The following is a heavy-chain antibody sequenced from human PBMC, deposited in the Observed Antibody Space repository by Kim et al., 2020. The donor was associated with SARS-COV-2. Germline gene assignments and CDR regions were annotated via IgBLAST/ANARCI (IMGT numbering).Heavy chain of an antibody. CDR1: GFTFSSYS. CDR2: ISSSGSHI. CDR3: ARGPLYVGALFDY. D-gene: IGHD1-26*01. J-gene: IGHJ4*02. Sequence: GGSLRLSCAAWGFTFSSYSMNWVRQAPGKGLEWVSSISSSGSHIYNADSVKGRFTISRNNAKNSLYLQMNSLRGDDTAVYYCARGPLYVGALFDYWGQGIVVTVSS. V-gene: IGHV3-21*01.